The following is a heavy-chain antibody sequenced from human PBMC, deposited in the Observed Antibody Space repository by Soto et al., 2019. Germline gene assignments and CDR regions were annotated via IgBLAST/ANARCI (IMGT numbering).Heavy chain of an antibody. CDR2: INHSGST. CDR1: GGSFSGYY. D-gene: IGHD6-6*01. Sequence: SETLSLTCAFYGGSFSGYYWSWIRQPPGKGLEWIGEINHSGSTNYNPSLKSRVTISVDTSKNQFSLKLSSVTAADTAVYYCARSPRIAARVGVIYWGQGTLVTVSS. V-gene: IGHV4-34*01. J-gene: IGHJ4*02. CDR3: ARSPRIAARVGVIY.